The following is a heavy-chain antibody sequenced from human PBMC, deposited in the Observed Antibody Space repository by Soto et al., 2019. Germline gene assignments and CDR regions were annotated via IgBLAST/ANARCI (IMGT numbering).Heavy chain of an antibody. CDR3: AKGQKWELPLES. CDR2: FSGTNSNT. J-gene: IGHJ4*02. D-gene: IGHD1-26*01. Sequence: GGSLRLSCAASGFTFSSYAMSWVRQAPGKGLEWVSSFSGTNSNTYYAASVKGRFTISRDNSKNTLYLQMNSLRVEDTAVYHCAKGQKWELPLESWGQGTQVTVSS. CDR1: GFTFSSYA. V-gene: IGHV3-23*01.